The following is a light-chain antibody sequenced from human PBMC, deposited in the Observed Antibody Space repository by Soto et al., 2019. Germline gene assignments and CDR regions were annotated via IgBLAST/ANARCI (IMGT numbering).Light chain of an antibody. J-gene: IGKJ1*01. CDR3: QQYGSSPWT. Sequence: ETVLTQSPGTLSLSPGERATLSCRASQTIRSNYLAWYRQTPGQAPRLLMYGASNRATGIADRFSGSGSGTDFTLIISRLEPEDFALYYCQQYGSSPWTFGQGTTVEIK. V-gene: IGKV3-20*01. CDR1: QTIRSNY. CDR2: GAS.